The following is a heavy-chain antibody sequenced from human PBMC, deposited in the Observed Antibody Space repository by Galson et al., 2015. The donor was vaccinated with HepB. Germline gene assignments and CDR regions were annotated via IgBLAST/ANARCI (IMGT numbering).Heavy chain of an antibody. V-gene: IGHV3-23*01. CDR2: ITATGSTT. D-gene: IGHD3-16*01. CDR1: GFTFSNSA. J-gene: IGHJ4*02. Sequence: SLRLSCAASGFTFSNSAMNWVRQAPGKGLEWLSVITATGSTTYYADSVKGRFTISRDISKNTLYVQMNSLRADDTALYYCVKGGHDEILDYWGQGTLVTVSA. CDR3: VKGGHDEILDY.